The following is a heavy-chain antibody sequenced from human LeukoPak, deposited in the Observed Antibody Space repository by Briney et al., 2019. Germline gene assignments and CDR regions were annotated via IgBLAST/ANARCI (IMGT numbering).Heavy chain of an antibody. CDR3: AKGFWSGPIYYFDY. D-gene: IGHD3-3*01. Sequence: GGSLRLSCAASGFTFDDYAMHWVRQAPGKGLEWVAGISWNSGSIGYADSVKGRFTISRDNAKNSLYLQMNSLRAEDTALYYCAKGFWSGPIYYFDYWGQGTLVTVFS. V-gene: IGHV3-9*01. J-gene: IGHJ4*02. CDR1: GFTFDDYA. CDR2: ISWNSGSI.